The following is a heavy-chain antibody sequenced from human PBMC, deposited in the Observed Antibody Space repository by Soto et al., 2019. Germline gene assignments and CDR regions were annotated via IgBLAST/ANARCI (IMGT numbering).Heavy chain of an antibody. D-gene: IGHD3-22*01. CDR2: IIPIFGTA. CDR3: ARGGEVLEKEYYDSSGQGAFDI. CDR1: GGTFSSYA. Sequence: ASVKVSCKASGGTFSSYAISWVRQAPGQGLEWMGGIIPIFGTANYAQKFQGRVTITADESRSTAYMELSSLRSEDTAVYYGARGGEVLEKEYYDSSGQGAFDIWGQGTMVTVSS. J-gene: IGHJ3*02. V-gene: IGHV1-69*13.